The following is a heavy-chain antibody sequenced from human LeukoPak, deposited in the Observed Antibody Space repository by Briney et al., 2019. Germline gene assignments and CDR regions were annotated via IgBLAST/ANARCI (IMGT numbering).Heavy chain of an antibody. CDR1: GFTFSSYE. D-gene: IGHD2-15*01. J-gene: IGHJ4*02. CDR2: ISSSSSYI. Sequence: GGSLRLSCAASGFTFSSYEMNWVRQAPGKGLEWVSSISSSSSYIYYADSVKGRFTISRDNAKNSLYLQMNSLRAEDTAVYYCARDSFLCSGGSCYSSNPYYWGQGTLVTVSS. CDR3: ARDSFLCSGGSCYSSNPYY. V-gene: IGHV3-21*01.